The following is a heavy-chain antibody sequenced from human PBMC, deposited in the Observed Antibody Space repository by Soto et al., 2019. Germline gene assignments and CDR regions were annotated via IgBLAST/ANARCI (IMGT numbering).Heavy chain of an antibody. D-gene: IGHD3-9*01. CDR1: GDSISSYY. Sequence: PSETLSLTCTVSGDSISSYYWSWIRQPPGKGLEWIGYIFHTGSANYNPSLKSRVTISVDTSKNQFSLKLSSVTAADTAVYYCARHTGGFDWLPLLVDYWGQGTLVTVSS. CDR2: IFHTGSA. V-gene: IGHV4-59*08. CDR3: ARHTGGFDWLPLLVDY. J-gene: IGHJ4*02.